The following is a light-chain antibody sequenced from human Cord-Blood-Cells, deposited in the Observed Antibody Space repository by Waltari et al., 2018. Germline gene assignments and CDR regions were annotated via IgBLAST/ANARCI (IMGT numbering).Light chain of an antibody. Sequence: EIVFTQSPATLSLSPGEQATLSCRASQRVSSYLAWYQQKPGQAPRLRIYDASNRATGIPARFSGSGPGTDFTLTISSLEPEDFAVYYCQQRSNWHTFGPGTKVDIK. CDR2: DAS. V-gene: IGKV3D-11*01. J-gene: IGKJ3*01. CDR1: QRVSSY. CDR3: QQRSNWHT.